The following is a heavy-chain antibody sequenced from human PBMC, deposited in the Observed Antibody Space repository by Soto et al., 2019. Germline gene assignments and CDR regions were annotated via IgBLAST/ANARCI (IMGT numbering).Heavy chain of an antibody. J-gene: IGHJ4*02. CDR3: ARLSIAAAGLFDY. CDR2: IYHSGST. Sequence: QVQLQESGPGLVKPSGTLSLTCAVSGGSISSSNWWSWVRQPPGKGLEWIGEIYHSGSTNYNPSLKSRATISVDKSKSQFSLKLSSVTASDTAVYYCARLSIAAAGLFDYWGQGTLVTVSS. D-gene: IGHD6-13*01. CDR1: GGSISSSNW. V-gene: IGHV4-4*02.